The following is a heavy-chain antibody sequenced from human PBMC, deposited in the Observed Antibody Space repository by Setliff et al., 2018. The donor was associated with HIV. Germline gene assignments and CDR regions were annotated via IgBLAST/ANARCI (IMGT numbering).Heavy chain of an antibody. CDR1: GGSISSSSYY. CDR2: IYYSGST. J-gene: IGHJ3*02. CDR3: ARHSSRYDWRSAFDI. D-gene: IGHD3-16*01. Sequence: NPSETLSLTCSVSGGSISSSSYYWGWIRQPPGKGLEWIGSIYYSGSTYYNPSLKSRVTISVDTSKNQISLKVTSVTAADTAVYYCARHSSRYDWRSAFDIWGQGTMVTVSS. V-gene: IGHV4-39*01.